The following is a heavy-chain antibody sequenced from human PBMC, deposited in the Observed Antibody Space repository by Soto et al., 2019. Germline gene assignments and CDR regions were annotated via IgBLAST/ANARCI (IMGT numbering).Heavy chain of an antibody. V-gene: IGHV3-7*01. CDR3: TRVGSGSSPNY. Sequence: GGSLRLSCAASGFSFSTLWMNWVRQAPGKGLEWLANIKQDGSEKYYVDSVRGRFTISRDNAENSLYLQMNSLTAEDTAVYYCTRVGSGSSPNYWGQGTLVTVSS. J-gene: IGHJ4*02. CDR2: IKQDGSEK. D-gene: IGHD6-6*01. CDR1: GFSFSTLW.